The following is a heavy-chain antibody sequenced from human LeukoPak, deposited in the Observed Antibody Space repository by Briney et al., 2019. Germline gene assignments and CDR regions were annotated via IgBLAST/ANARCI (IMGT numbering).Heavy chain of an antibody. Sequence: SETLSLTCTVSGGSISSYYWGWIRQPPGKGLEWIGSIYYSGSTYYNPSLKSRVTISVDTSKNQFSLKLSSVTAADTAVYYCARCRETSNWFDPWGQGTLVTVSS. CDR1: GGSISSYY. CDR3: ARCRETSNWFDP. J-gene: IGHJ5*02. CDR2: IYYSGST. V-gene: IGHV4-39*01.